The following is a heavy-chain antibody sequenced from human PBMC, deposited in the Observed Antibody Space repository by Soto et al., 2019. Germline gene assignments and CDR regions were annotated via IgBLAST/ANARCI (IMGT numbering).Heavy chain of an antibody. D-gene: IGHD3-3*01. V-gene: IGHV3-33*01. J-gene: IGHJ6*02. CDR2: IWYDGSNK. CDR1: GFMFSSHG. CDR3: ARGDLWGSYGMDV. Sequence: PGGSLRLSCAASGFMFSSHGMHWIRQAPGKGLEWVAVIWYDGSNKYYADSVKGRFTISRHNSKNTLYLQMNSLRAEDTAVYYCARGDLWGSYGMDVWGQGTTVTVSS.